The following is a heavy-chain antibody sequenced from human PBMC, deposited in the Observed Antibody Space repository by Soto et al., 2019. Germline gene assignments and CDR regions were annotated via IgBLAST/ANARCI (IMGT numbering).Heavy chain of an antibody. D-gene: IGHD3-9*01. J-gene: IGHJ4*02. CDR1: GFTFSSYA. CDR2: ISYDGSNK. Sequence: PGGSLRLSCAASGFTFSSYAMHWVRQAPGKGLEWVAVISYDGSNKYYADSVKGRFTISRDNSKNTLYLQMNSLRAEDTAVYYCAREAMEVLRYFDWFSYPYYFDYWGQGTLVTVSS. V-gene: IGHV3-30-3*01. CDR3: AREAMEVLRYFDWFSYPYYFDY.